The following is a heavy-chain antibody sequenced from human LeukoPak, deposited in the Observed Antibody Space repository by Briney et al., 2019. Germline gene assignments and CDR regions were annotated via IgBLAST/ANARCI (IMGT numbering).Heavy chain of an antibody. CDR1: GYTLTSYD. Sequence: ATVKVSCKASGYTLTSYDINWVRQATGQGLEWMGWMNPNSGNTGYAQKFRRRVTITRNTSISTAYKELSSLRSEDTAVYYCARGKFVMVRGVIAWFDPWGQGTLVTVSS. J-gene: IGHJ5*02. CDR3: ARGKFVMVRGVIAWFDP. CDR2: MNPNSGNT. D-gene: IGHD3-10*01. V-gene: IGHV1-8*01.